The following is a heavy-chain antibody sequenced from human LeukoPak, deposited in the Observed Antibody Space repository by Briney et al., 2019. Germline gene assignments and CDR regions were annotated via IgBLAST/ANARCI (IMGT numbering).Heavy chain of an antibody. CDR3: ARETLNYYGSGSYSAYYFDY. CDR2: IYYSGST. CDR1: GGSISSGGYY. Sequence: PSQTLSLTCTVSGGSISSGGYYWSWIRQHPGKGLEWIGYIYYSGSTYYNPSLKSRVTISADTSKNQFSLKLSSVTAADTAVYYCARETLNYYGSGSYSAYYFDYWGQGTLVTVSS. D-gene: IGHD3-10*01. J-gene: IGHJ4*02. V-gene: IGHV4-31*03.